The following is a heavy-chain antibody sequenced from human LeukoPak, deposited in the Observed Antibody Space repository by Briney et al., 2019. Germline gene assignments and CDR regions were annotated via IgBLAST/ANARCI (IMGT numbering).Heavy chain of an antibody. V-gene: IGHV4-34*01. CDR3: ASAVVMTEGAFDI. J-gene: IGHJ3*02. CDR1: GGSFSGYY. D-gene: IGHD3-22*01. Sequence: PSETLSLTCAVYGGSFSGYYWSWIRQPPGKGLEWIGEINHSGSTNYNPSLKSRVTISVDTSKNQFSLKLSSVTAADTAVYYCASAVVMTEGAFDIWGQGTMVTVSS. CDR2: INHSGST.